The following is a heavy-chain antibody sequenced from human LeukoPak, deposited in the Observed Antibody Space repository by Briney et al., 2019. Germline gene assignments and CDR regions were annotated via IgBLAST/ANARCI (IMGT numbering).Heavy chain of an antibody. CDR2: INPNSGGT. CDR1: GYTFTGYY. V-gene: IGHV1-2*06. CDR3: AIDLGEWSYYFDY. J-gene: IGHJ4*02. D-gene: IGHD3-16*01. Sequence: GASVKVSCKASGYTFTGYYMHWVRQAPGQGLEWMGRINPNSGGTNYAQKFQGRVTMTRDTSISTAYMELSRLRSDDTAVYYCAIDLGEWSYYFDYWGPGTLVTVSS.